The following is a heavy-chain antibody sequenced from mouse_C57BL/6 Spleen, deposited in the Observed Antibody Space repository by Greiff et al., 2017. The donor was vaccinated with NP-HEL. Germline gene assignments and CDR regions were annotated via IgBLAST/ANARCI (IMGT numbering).Heavy chain of an antibody. V-gene: IGHV5-17*01. CDR3: ARPLYHDYGLDY. J-gene: IGHJ2*01. CDR1: GFTFSDYG. CDR2: ISSGSSTI. Sequence: DVMLVESGGGLVKPGGSLKLSCAASGFTFSDYGMHWVRQAPEKGLEWVAYISSGSSTIYYADTVKGRFTISRDNAKNTLFLQMTSLRSEDTAMYYCARPLYHDYGLDYWGQGTTLTVSS. D-gene: IGHD2-4*01.